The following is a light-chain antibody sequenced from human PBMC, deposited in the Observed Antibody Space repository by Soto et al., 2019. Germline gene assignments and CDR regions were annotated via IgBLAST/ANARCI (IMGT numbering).Light chain of an antibody. CDR2: VNSDGSH. Sequence: QAVLTQSPSASASLGASVKFTCTLSSGHSSYVIAWHQQQPEKGPRFLMKVNSDGSHTKGDGIPDRFSGSSSGAERYLTISSLQSEDEGDYYCQTRDTGTVATGIVVFGGGTKLTVL. CDR1: SGHSSYV. V-gene: IGLV4-69*01. CDR3: QTRDTGTVATGIVV. J-gene: IGLJ2*01.